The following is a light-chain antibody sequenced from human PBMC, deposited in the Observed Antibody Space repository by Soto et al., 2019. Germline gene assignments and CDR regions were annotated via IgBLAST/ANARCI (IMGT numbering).Light chain of an antibody. J-gene: IGLJ1*01. CDR3: QSYDTPVYV. CDR2: GNS. CDR1: SSNIGAGYD. Sequence: QSVLTQPRSVSGAPGQRVTISCTGSSSNIGAGYDVHWYQQLPGAAPKLLIYGNSNRPSGVPDRFSGSRSGTSASLAITGLQPEDEADYYCQSYDTPVYVFGGGTKGTV. V-gene: IGLV1-40*01.